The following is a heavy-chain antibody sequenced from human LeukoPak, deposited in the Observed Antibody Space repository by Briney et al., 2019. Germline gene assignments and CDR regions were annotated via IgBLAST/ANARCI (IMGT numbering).Heavy chain of an antibody. V-gene: IGHV1-18*01. Sequence: ASVKVSCKASGYTFTKYGISWIRQAPGQGPEWVGWISPANNNANFAQKMQGRVIMTTDTSTSTAYLELRILRSDDTAVYYCARGSVVTELLWYGELASFDHWGQGTLVTVS. CDR1: GYTFTKYG. D-gene: IGHD3-10*01. CDR3: ARGSVVTELLWYGELASFDH. CDR2: ISPANNNA. J-gene: IGHJ4*02.